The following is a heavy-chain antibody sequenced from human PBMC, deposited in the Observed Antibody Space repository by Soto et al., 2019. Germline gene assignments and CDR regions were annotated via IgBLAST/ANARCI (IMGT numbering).Heavy chain of an antibody. J-gene: IGHJ6*02. D-gene: IGHD6-13*01. CDR1: GGTFSSYA. CDR3: ARVVGSSSWYREDYYYYYGMDV. CDR2: IIPIFGTA. Sequence: QVQLVQSGAEVKKPGSSVKVSCKASGGTFSSYAISWVRQAPGQGLEWMGGIIPIFGTANYAQKFQGRVTITADESTSTAYMELSSRRSEDTAVYYCARVVGSSSWYREDYYYYYGMDVWGQETTVTVSS. V-gene: IGHV1-69*12.